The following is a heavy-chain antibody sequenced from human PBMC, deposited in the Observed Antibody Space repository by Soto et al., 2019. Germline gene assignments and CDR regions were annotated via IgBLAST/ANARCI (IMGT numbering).Heavy chain of an antibody. CDR1: GGSVSSGSYY. CDR3: ASYRNDYVWGGYRLFDY. CDR2: IYYSGST. V-gene: IGHV4-61*01. D-gene: IGHD3-16*02. J-gene: IGHJ4*02. Sequence: SETLSLTCTVSGGSVSSGSYYWSWIRQPPGKGLEWIGYIYYSGSTNYNPSLKSRVTISVDTSKNQFSLKLSSVTAADTAVYYCASYRNDYVWGGYRLFDYWGQGTLVTVPS.